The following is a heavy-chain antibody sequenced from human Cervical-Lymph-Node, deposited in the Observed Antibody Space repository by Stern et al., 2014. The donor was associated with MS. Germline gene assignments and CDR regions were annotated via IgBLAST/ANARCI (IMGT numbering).Heavy chain of an antibody. CDR1: GFTFDDYA. CDR3: AKLAAAYRLVYYFDY. Sequence: QLVESGGGLVQPGRSLRLSCAASGFTFDDYAMHWVRQAPGKGLEWVSGISWNSGSIGYADSVRGRFTISRDNAKNSLYLQMNSLRAEDTALYYCAKLAAAYRLVYYFDYWGQGTLVTVSS. CDR2: ISWNSGSI. J-gene: IGHJ4*02. D-gene: IGHD5-18*01. V-gene: IGHV3-9*01.